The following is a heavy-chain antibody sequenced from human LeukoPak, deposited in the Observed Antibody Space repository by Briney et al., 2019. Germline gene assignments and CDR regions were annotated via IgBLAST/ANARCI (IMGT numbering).Heavy chain of an antibody. CDR1: GFTFSNYG. D-gene: IGHD5-12*01. V-gene: IGHV3-30*02. J-gene: IGHJ4*02. CDR3: ARGGGEYSGYAPFDY. CDR2: IRYDGSNK. Sequence: GGSLRLSCAASGFTFSNYGIHWVRQAPGKGLEWVAFIRYDGSNKYYADSVKGRFTISRDNSKNTLYLQMSSLRAEDTAVYYCARGGGEYSGYAPFDYWGQGTLVTVSS.